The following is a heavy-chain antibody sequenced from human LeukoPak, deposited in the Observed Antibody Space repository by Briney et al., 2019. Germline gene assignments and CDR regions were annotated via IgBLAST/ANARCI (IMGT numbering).Heavy chain of an antibody. CDR2: IYWDDDK. CDR1: GFSLSTSGGA. J-gene: IGHJ4*02. Sequence: SGPTQAKPTQTLTLTCALSGFSLSTSGGAVGWIRQPPGKALEWLALIYWDDDKRYSPSLKSRLTITKDTSKNQVVLTMTNMDPVDTATYYCAHIISSRFDYWGQGTLVTVSS. CDR3: AHIISSRFDY. V-gene: IGHV2-5*02. D-gene: IGHD6-13*01.